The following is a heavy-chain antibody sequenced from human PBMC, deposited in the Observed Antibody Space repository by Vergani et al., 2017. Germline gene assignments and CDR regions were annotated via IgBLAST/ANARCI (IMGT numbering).Heavy chain of an antibody. J-gene: IGHJ4*02. V-gene: IGHV3-33*01. Sequence: QVQLVESGGGVVQPGRSLRLSCAASGFTFSSYGMHWVRQAPGKGLEWVAVIWYDGSNKYYADSVKGRFTISRDNSKNTLYLQMNSLRAEDTAVYYCARDRVDIVATSTYYFDYWGQGTLVTVSS. CDR1: GFTFSSYG. D-gene: IGHD5-12*01. CDR2: IWYDGSNK. CDR3: ARDRVDIVATSTYYFDY.